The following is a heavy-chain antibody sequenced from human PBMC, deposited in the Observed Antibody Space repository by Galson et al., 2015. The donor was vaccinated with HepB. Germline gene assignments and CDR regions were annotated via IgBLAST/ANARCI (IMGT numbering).Heavy chain of an antibody. D-gene: IGHD5-24*01. J-gene: IGHJ6*02. CDR1: GYTFTSYG. Sequence: SVKVSCKASGYTFTSYGISWVRQAPGQGLEWMGWISAYNGNTNYAQKLQGRVTMTTDTSTSTAYMELRSLRSDDTAVYYCARDRGRDGYNSRAHRHYYYGMDVWGQGTTVTVSS. V-gene: IGHV1-18*04. CDR2: ISAYNGNT. CDR3: ARDRGRDGYNSRAHRHYYYGMDV.